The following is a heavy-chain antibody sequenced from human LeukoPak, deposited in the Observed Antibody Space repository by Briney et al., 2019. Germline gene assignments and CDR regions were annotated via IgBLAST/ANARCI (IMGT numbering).Heavy chain of an antibody. D-gene: IGHD1-1*01. J-gene: IGHJ4*02. Sequence: GESLKISCKASGYSFTTYWIGWVRQMPGKGLQWVAIIYPGDSDTRYSPSFQGQVTISADKSTSTAYLQWSSLKASDTAMYYCARRQGERPLDYWGQGTLVTVSS. V-gene: IGHV5-51*01. CDR2: IYPGDSDT. CDR3: ARRQGERPLDY. CDR1: GYSFTTYW.